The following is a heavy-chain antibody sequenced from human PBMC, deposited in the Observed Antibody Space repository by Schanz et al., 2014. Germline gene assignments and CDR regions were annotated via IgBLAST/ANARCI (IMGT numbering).Heavy chain of an antibody. CDR3: TRGGYSYALSAFDI. Sequence: QVQLVQSGAEVKKPGASVRVSCKVSGYAFTTYGISWVRQAPGQGLKWMGWITAYNDDTNYARKLQGRVTMTTDTSTGTAYMELRSLRSDDTALYYCTRGGYSYALSAFDIWGQGTMVTVSS. J-gene: IGHJ3*02. CDR1: GYAFTTYG. V-gene: IGHV1-18*01. CDR2: ITAYNDDT. D-gene: IGHD5-18*01.